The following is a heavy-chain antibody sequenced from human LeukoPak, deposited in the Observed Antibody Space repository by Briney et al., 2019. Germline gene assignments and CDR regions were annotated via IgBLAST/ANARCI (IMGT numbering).Heavy chain of an antibody. CDR2: MYYSGST. Sequence: PSETLSLTCTVSGGSISSSSYHWGWIRQPPGKGLEWIGNMYYSGSTHYNPSLKSRVTLSVDTPKNQFSLKMSSVSAADTALYYCARLYGSTLYFDYWGQGTLVTVSS. D-gene: IGHD2-15*01. V-gene: IGHV4-39*01. CDR3: ARLYGSTLYFDY. CDR1: GGSISSSSYH. J-gene: IGHJ4*02.